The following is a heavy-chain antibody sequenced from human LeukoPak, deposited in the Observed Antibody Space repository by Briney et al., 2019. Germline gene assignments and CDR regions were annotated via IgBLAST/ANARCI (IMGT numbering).Heavy chain of an antibody. J-gene: IGHJ4*02. CDR1: GFTVSNNY. D-gene: IGHD6-19*01. Sequence: GGSLRLSCAASGFTVSNNYMSWVRQAPGRGLEWVSGITASGGAIYYADSVKGRFTISRDNSKNTLYLQMNSLRAEDTAVYHCARGEYSSGWYGDYWGQGTLVTVSS. V-gene: IGHV3-23*01. CDR2: ITASGGAI. CDR3: ARGEYSSGWYGDY.